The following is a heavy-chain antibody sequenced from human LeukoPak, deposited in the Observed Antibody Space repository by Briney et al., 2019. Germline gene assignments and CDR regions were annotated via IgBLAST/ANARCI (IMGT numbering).Heavy chain of an antibody. D-gene: IGHD1-26*01. CDR3: ARDDLSGTYGGVDY. CDR2: IYYSGST. V-gene: IGHV4-59*12. J-gene: IGHJ4*02. Sequence: SETLSLTCTVSGGSISRYYWSWIRQPPGKGLEGIGYIYYSGSTNYNPSLKSRVTISVDTSKNQFSLKLSSVTAADTAVYYCARDDLSGTYGGVDYWGQGTLVNVSS. CDR1: GGSISRYY.